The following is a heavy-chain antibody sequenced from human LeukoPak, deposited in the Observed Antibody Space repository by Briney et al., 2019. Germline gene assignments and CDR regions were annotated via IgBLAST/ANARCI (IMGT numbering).Heavy chain of an antibody. V-gene: IGHV3-49*03. D-gene: IGHD2-21*02. Sequence: TGGSLRLSCAASGFTFSSYAMSWFRQAPGKGLEWVGFIRSRAYGGTTEYAASVRGRFTISRDDSKSIAYLQMSSLKTEDTAVYYCTEAHCLSDCYSAYFDYGMDVWGQGTTVTVSS. CDR3: TEAHCLSDCYSAYFDYGMDV. CDR1: GFTFSSYA. CDR2: IRSRAYGGTT. J-gene: IGHJ6*01.